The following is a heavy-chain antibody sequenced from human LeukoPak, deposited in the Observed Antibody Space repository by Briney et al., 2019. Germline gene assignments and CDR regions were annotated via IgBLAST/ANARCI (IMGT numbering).Heavy chain of an antibody. D-gene: IGHD6-19*01. Sequence: GGPLRLSCAASGFTFSSYAMSWVRQAPGKGLEWVSTSSNSGGSTYYADSVKGRFTISRDNSRNTLYLQMNSLRAEATAAYYCAKSTVGGWGDFDYWGQGTLVTVSS. CDR3: AKSTVGGWGDFDY. V-gene: IGHV3-23*01. J-gene: IGHJ4*02. CDR2: SSNSGGST. CDR1: GFTFSSYA.